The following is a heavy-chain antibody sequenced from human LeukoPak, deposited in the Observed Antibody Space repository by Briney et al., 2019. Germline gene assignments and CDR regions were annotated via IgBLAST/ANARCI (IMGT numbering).Heavy chain of an antibody. J-gene: IGHJ6*03. CDR1: GASFSSYY. CDR2: IFYNGNT. Sequence: SETLSLTCTVSGASFSSYYWSWLRQPPGKGLEWIAYIFYNGNTKYNPSLKSRVTISVDTSKTQFSLKVTSVTAADTAVYYRARAPRDRGYCGATSCFEYMDVWGRGTTVTISS. D-gene: IGHD2-2*01. CDR3: ARAPRDRGYCGATSCFEYMDV. V-gene: IGHV4-59*01.